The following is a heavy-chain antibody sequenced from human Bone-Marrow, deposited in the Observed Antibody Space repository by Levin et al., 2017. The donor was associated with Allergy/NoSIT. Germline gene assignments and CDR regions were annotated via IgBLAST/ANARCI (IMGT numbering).Heavy chain of an antibody. CDR2: IYYGGST. D-gene: IGHD2-15*01. Sequence: SQTLSLTCRVSGGSITSDSYYWGWLRQPPGKGLEWIGHIYYGGSTNYNPSFKSRVTISLGTSKDQFSLKLTSLTAADTAVYFCARGTGYCSGGSWYVLGTTNYNYFDTWGQGTLVTVSS. J-gene: IGHJ5*02. V-gene: IGHV4-39*07. CDR3: ARGTGYCSGGSWYVLGTTNYNYFDT. CDR1: GGSITSDSYY.